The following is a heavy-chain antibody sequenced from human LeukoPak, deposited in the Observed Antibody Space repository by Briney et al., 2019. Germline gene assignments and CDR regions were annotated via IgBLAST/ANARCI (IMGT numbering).Heavy chain of an antibody. CDR1: GGTFSSDG. CDR2: RKQDGSQK. Sequence: GGTLRLSCAASGGTFSSDGMSWGRLGPGKGLEREAIRKQDGSQKNYVDSVKGRFTISRDDAKKSLYLQMNSLRAEDPALSYSVRGLVGSCSGGAWDGTCFASRGQGTLVSASS. D-gene: IGHD2-15*01. V-gene: IGHV3-7*03. J-gene: IGHJ4*02. CDR3: VRGLVGSCSGGAWDGTCFAS.